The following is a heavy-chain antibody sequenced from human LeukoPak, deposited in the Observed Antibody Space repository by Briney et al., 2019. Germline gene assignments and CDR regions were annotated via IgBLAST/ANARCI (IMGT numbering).Heavy chain of an antibody. D-gene: IGHD6-19*01. J-gene: IGHJ5*02. Sequence: GGSLRLSCAASGFTFDEDAMHWVRQAPGKGLEWVSGISWNSVTIYYADSVKGRFTISRDNAKNSLYLQMNSLRAEDTAVYYCARDPSGWYANWFDPWGQGTLVTVSS. CDR3: ARDPSGWYANWFDP. V-gene: IGHV3-9*01. CDR2: ISWNSVTI. CDR1: GFTFDEDA.